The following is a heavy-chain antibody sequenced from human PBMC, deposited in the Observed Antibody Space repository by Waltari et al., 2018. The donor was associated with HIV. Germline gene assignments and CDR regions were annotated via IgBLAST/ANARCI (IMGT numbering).Heavy chain of an antibody. V-gene: IGHV3-7*01. CDR3: ARMGLMMYAIGAFDI. D-gene: IGHD2-8*01. J-gene: IGHJ3*02. CDR1: GFTFSLYW. Sequence: EVQLVESGGGLVQPGGSLRLSCAASGFTFSLYWMTWVRQAPGKGLDGVANIKKEGSGKHYVDSVKGRFTISRDNAKNSLYLQMNSLRAEDTAVYYCARMGLMMYAIGAFDIWGQGTMVTVSS. CDR2: IKKEGSGK.